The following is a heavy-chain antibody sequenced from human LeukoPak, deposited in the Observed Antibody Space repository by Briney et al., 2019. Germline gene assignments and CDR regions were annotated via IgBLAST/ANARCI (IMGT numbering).Heavy chain of an antibody. CDR1: GGSISSYY. Sequence: SETLSLTCTVSGGSISSYYWGWIRQPPGKGLEWIGSIYYSGSTYYNPSLKSRVTISVDTSKNQFSLKLSSVTAADTAVYYCATLTTVTTSFSFWGQGTLVTVSS. CDR2: IYYSGST. D-gene: IGHD4-17*01. CDR3: ATLTTVTTSFSF. J-gene: IGHJ4*02. V-gene: IGHV4-39*01.